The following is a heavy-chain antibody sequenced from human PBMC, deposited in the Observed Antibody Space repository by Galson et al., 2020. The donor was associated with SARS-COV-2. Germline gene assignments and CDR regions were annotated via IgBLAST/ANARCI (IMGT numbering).Heavy chain of an antibody. D-gene: IGHD6-13*01. CDR2: ISYDGSNK. CDR1: GFTFSSNG. Sequence: TGRSLRLSCAPSGFTFSSNGMHWVRQAPGKGLEWVAVISYDGSNKYYADSVKGRFTISRDNSKNTLYLQMNSLRAEDTAVYYCGKERSSWYLDYWGQGTLVTVSS. CDR3: GKERSSWYLDY. J-gene: IGHJ4*02. V-gene: IGHV3-30*18.